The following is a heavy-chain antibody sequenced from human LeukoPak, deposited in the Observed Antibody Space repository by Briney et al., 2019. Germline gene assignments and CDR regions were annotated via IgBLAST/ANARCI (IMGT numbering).Heavy chain of an antibody. J-gene: IGHJ4*02. CDR3: TTDESSGSYVY. Sequence: GGSLRRSCAASGFTFSNAWMRWVRQAPGKWREWVGRITSKTDGGKTDYAALVKGRFPISRHDSKHTLSLQMHPQNTEDPDVYYCTTDESSGSYVYWGQGPLVTVSS. CDR1: GFTFSNAW. D-gene: IGHD3-10*01. CDR2: ITSKTDGGKT. V-gene: IGHV3-15*01.